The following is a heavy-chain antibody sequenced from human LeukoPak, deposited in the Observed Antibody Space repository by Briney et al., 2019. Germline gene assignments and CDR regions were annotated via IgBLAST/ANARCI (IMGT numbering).Heavy chain of an antibody. CDR2: IYYSGTT. CDR1: GGSVSSGLYY. J-gene: IGHJ4*02. CDR3: ARSVYASSWYIDC. V-gene: IGHV4-61*01. D-gene: IGHD6-13*01. Sequence: SEALSLTCTVSGGSVSSGLYYWSWIRQPPGKGLEWIGYIYYSGTTNYNPSLKSRATISVDTSRTQFSLNLSSVSAADTAVYYCARSVYASSWYIDCWGQGTLVTVSS.